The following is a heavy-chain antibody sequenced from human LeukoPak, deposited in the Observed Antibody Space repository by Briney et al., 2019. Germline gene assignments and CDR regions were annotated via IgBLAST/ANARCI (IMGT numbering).Heavy chain of an antibody. Sequence: ASVKVSCKASGYTFTDYFIHWVRQAPGQGLEWMGWINPNSGASNYAQNLQGRVTLTRDTSISTAYMELNRLTSDDTALYYCARDLRYFDWLLKYWGQGTLVAVSS. CDR2: INPNSGAS. V-gene: IGHV1-2*02. CDR3: ARDLRYFDWLLKY. J-gene: IGHJ4*02. D-gene: IGHD3-9*01. CDR1: GYTFTDYF.